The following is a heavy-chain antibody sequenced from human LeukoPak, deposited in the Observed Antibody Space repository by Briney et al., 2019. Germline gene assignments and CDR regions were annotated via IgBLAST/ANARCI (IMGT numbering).Heavy chain of an antibody. CDR1: GXPFNNYG. CDR3: AKALLVESSGYFDY. D-gene: IGHD3-22*01. Sequence: GGSLRLSCTASGXPFNNYGMHWVRQAPGKGLEWVAVISYDGHNQYYADSVKGRFTISREKSKNTLYLQMNSLRPEDTAVYYCAKALLVESSGYFDYWGQGTQVTVSS. CDR2: ISYDGHNQ. J-gene: IGHJ4*02. V-gene: IGHV3-30*18.